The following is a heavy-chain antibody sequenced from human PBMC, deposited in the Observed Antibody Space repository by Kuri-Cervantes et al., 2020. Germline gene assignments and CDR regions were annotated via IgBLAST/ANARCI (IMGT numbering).Heavy chain of an antibody. CDR2: ISSHADNI. J-gene: IGHJ4*02. V-gene: IGHV3-23*01. Sequence: GESLKISCAASGFTFSNYAMGWVRQAPGRGLDWVSAISSHADNIYYADSVRGRFTISRDNSKNTLYLRMNSLRTGDTAVYYCARDFGGRGMYYDFWSGYNDYWGQGALVTVSS. D-gene: IGHD3-3*01. CDR1: GFTFSNYA. CDR3: ARDFGGRGMYYDFWSGYNDY.